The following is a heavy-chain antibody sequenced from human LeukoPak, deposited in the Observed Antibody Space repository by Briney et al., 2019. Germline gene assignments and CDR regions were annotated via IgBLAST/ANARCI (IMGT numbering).Heavy chain of an antibody. D-gene: IGHD3-10*01. Sequence: ASVKVSCKASGYTFTSYDINWVRQATGQGLEWMGWMNPNSGNTGYAQKLQGRVTMTTDTSTSTAYMELRSLRSDDTAVYYCARENSGTDAFDIWGQGTMVTVSS. CDR3: ARENSGTDAFDI. J-gene: IGHJ3*02. CDR2: MNPNSGNT. CDR1: GYTFTSYD. V-gene: IGHV1-8*02.